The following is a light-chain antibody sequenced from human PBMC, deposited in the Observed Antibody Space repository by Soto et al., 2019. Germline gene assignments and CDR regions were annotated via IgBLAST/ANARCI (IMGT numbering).Light chain of an antibody. CDR1: QGISRY. V-gene: IGKV1-8*01. CDR3: QQYYSYPWT. Sequence: IQITQSPSSLSASVGDRVTITCRASQGISRYLAWYQKKPGKAPQLLIYAASTLQSGVPSRFSGSGSGTDFPLTISCLQSEDFATYYCQQYYSYPWTFGQGTKVDIK. J-gene: IGKJ1*01. CDR2: AAS.